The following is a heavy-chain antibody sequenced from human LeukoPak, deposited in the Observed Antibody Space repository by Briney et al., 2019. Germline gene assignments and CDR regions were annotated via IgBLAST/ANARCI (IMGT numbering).Heavy chain of an antibody. CDR2: INSDGSST. CDR1: GFTFSSYW. CDR3: ARDRPIVGASDY. D-gene: IGHD1-26*01. J-gene: IGHJ4*02. Sequence: PTGGSLRLSCAASGFTFSSYWMHWVRQAPGKGLVWVSRINSDGSSTSYADSVKGRFTISRDNAKNTLYLQMNSLRTEDTAMYYCARDRPIVGASDYWGQGTLVTVSS. V-gene: IGHV3-74*01.